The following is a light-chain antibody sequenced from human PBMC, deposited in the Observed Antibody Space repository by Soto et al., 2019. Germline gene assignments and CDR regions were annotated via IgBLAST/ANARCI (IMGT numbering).Light chain of an antibody. Sequence: QSVLTQPASVYGSPGQSITISCTGTRSDVGAYNYVTWYQQHPGKVPKVIIYEVSSRPSGVSYRFSGSKSGNTASLTISGLQAEDEAEYYCSSYTTSTTWVFGGGTKLTVL. CDR1: RSDVGAYNY. V-gene: IGLV2-14*01. J-gene: IGLJ3*02. CDR2: EVS. CDR3: SSYTTSTTWV.